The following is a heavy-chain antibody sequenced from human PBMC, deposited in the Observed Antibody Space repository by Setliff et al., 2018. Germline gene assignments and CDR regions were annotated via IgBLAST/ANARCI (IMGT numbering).Heavy chain of an antibody. Sequence: SETLALTCTVSGNSISSDYWSWIRQPAGKGLEWIGRIYTSGNTNYNPSLKSRVTMSVDTSKKQFSLKLSSVTAADAAVYYCARGKSYYYYMDVWGKGTTVTVSS. J-gene: IGHJ6*03. CDR2: IYTSGNT. V-gene: IGHV4-4*07. CDR3: ARGKSYYYYMDV. CDR1: GNSISSDY.